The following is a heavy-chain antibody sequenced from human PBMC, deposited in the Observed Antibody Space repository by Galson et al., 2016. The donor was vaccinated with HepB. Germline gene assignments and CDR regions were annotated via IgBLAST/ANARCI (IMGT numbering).Heavy chain of an antibody. Sequence: SLRLSCAASGFSVSNDWMHWVRQAPGKGLEWVGLLKRKSDGGTANYAAPLKGRFTISRDDSKNTLHLQMNSLMTEDTGVYYCWGDDYWGQGTLVTVSS. CDR3: WGDDY. D-gene: IGHD2-21*02. CDR2: LKRKSDGGTA. CDR1: GFSVSNDW. V-gene: IGHV3-15*01. J-gene: IGHJ4*02.